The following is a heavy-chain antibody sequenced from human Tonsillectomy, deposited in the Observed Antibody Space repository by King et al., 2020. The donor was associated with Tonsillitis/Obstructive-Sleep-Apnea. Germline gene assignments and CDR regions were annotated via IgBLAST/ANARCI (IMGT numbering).Heavy chain of an antibody. CDR2: FDTEDGET. V-gene: IGHV1-24*01. CDR3: ATPRDSGYYSHTLSD. CDR1: GYTLSELS. J-gene: IGHJ4*02. Sequence: QLVQSGAEVKKPGASVKVSCKVSGYTLSELSMHWVRQAPGKGLEWMGGFDTEDGETVYAQKFKGRVTMTEDTSTDTAYLELSSLRSEDTAVYYCATPRDSGYYSHTLSDWGQGTLVTVSS. D-gene: IGHD3-22*01.